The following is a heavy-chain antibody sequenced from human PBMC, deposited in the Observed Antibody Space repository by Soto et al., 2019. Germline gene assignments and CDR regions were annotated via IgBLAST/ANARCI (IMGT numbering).Heavy chain of an antibody. V-gene: IGHV3-74*01. D-gene: IGHD3-16*01. CDR1: GFTFSSYW. Sequence: EVQLVESGGGLVQPGGSLRLSCAASGFTFSSYWMHWVRQAPGKGLVWVSRINSDGSSTSYADSVKGRFTISRDNAKNTLYLQMNSLRAEDTAVYYCARGADYDYIWGSYLHNWGQGTLVTVSS. J-gene: IGHJ4*02. CDR2: INSDGSST. CDR3: ARGADYDYIWGSYLHN.